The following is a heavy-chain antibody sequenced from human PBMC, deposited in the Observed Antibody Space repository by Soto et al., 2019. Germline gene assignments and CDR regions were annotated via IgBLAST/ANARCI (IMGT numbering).Heavy chain of an antibody. Sequence: GGSLRLSCAASGFTFRSFSMNWVRQAPGEGLEWVSSISSSSNYMYYADSLKGRFTIPRDNAKDSLFLQMHSLRAEDTAVYYCARASSSGSYFDYWGQGTLVTVSS. V-gene: IGHV3-21*01. D-gene: IGHD6-6*01. CDR1: GFTFRSFS. CDR2: ISSSSNYM. J-gene: IGHJ4*02. CDR3: ARASSSGSYFDY.